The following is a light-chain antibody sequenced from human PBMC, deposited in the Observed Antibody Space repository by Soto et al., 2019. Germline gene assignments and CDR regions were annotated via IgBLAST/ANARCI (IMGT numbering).Light chain of an antibody. CDR2: DVS. V-gene: IGLV2-14*01. Sequence: QSALTQPASVSGSPGQSITISCTGTSSDVGGYNYVSWYQQHPGKAPKLMIYDVSNRPSGVSNRFSGSKSGNTASLTISGHQAEDEADYYCSTYTSSSNVFGTGTKLTVL. CDR1: SSDVGGYNY. CDR3: STYTSSSNV. J-gene: IGLJ1*01.